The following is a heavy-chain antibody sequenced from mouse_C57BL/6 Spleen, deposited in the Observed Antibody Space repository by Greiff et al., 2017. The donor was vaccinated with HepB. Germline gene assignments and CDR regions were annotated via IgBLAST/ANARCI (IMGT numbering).Heavy chain of an antibody. CDR3: TRLYPYYAMDY. V-gene: IGHV6-6*01. CDR1: GFTFSDAW. J-gene: IGHJ4*01. Sequence: EVQRVESGGGLVQPGGSMKLSCAASGFTFSDAWMDWVRQSPEKGLEWVAEIRNKANNHATYYAESVKGRFTISRDDSKSSVYLQMNSLRAEDTGIYYCTRLYPYYAMDYWGQGTSVTVSS. CDR2: IRNKANNHAT. D-gene: IGHD2-3*01.